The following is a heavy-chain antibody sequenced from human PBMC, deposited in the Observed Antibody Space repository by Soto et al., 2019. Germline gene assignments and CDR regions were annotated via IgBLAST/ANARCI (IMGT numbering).Heavy chain of an antibody. Sequence: EVQLVESGGGLIKPGGSLRLSCAASGFTFSSYTMNWVRQAPGKGLEWVSSITSISTYIYYADSVKGRFTISRDNAKNSLYLQINSLRADDTAVYYCATDLGYSSSWNRYYYSGMDVWGQGTTVTVSS. CDR2: ITSISTYI. CDR3: ATDLGYSSSWNRYYYSGMDV. J-gene: IGHJ6*02. V-gene: IGHV3-21*02. CDR1: GFTFSSYT. D-gene: IGHD6-13*01.